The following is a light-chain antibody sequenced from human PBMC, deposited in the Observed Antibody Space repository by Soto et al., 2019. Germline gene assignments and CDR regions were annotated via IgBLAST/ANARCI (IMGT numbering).Light chain of an antibody. V-gene: IGKV3-20*01. Sequence: VLTQSPGTLSLSPGERATISCRARQSISSYSLAWYQHKPGQAPRLLMNGASSRATGIPHRFSGSGSGTDFTLTISRLEPEDCGGYYCQQYGGSHPYTFGKGTRQAIK. CDR3: QQYGGSHPYT. J-gene: IGKJ2*01. CDR1: QSISSYS. CDR2: GAS.